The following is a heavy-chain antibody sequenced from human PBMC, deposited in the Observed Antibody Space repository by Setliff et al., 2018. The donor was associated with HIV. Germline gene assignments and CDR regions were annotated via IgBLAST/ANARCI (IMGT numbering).Heavy chain of an antibody. D-gene: IGHD2-15*01. Sequence: SETLSLTCTVSGGSISSNSYYWGWIRQPPGKGLEWIGSIYHSGRTYYNPSLKSRVTISVDTSKNQFSLKLSSVTAADTAVYYCARSRGDIVMMVAAHWYFDLWGRGTLVTVSS. CDR1: GGSISSNSYY. J-gene: IGHJ2*01. CDR3: ARSRGDIVMMVAAHWYFDL. CDR2: IYHSGRT. V-gene: IGHV4-39*07.